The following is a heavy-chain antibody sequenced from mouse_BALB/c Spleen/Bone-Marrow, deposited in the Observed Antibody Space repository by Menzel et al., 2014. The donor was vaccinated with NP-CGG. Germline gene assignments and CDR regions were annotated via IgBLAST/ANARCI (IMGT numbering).Heavy chain of an antibody. Sequence: QVQLKHSAAELARPGASVKMSCKASGYTFTSYTMHWVKQRPGQGLEWIGYINPSSGYTDYNQKFKDKTTLTADKSSSTAYMQLSSLTSEDSAVYYCARGYYGSSTFAYWGQGTLVTVSA. CDR1: GYTFTSYT. D-gene: IGHD1-1*01. V-gene: IGHV1-4*02. CDR2: INPSSGYT. CDR3: ARGYYGSSTFAY. J-gene: IGHJ3*01.